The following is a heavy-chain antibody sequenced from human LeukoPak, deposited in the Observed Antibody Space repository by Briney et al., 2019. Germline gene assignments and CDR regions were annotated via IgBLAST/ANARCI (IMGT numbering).Heavy chain of an antibody. D-gene: IGHD5-18*01. V-gene: IGHV4-34*01. Sequence: SQTLSLTCAVYARSFSGYYWSWVSQPPRKGMELVGEIKNSGSTNYNPSLKSRGTISVDTSKNQFSLKLSSVTAADTAVYYCARGDSYGYLTANYFDYWGQGTLVTVSS. CDR1: ARSFSGYY. CDR2: IKNSGST. J-gene: IGHJ4*02. CDR3: ARGDSYGYLTANYFDY.